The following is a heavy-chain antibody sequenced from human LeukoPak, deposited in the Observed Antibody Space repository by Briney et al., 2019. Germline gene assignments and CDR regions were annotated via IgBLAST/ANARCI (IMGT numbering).Heavy chain of an antibody. V-gene: IGHV3-11*01. Sequence: GGSLRLSCAAPRFTFSDYYMSWIRQAPGKGLEWVSFISSTGTTIYYADSVKGRFTISRDNAKNSLYLQMHSLKAEDTAVYYCARDLLAVVVPSAHSEYFQHWGQGTLVTVSS. CDR1: RFTFSDYY. CDR3: ARDLLAVVVPSAHSEYFQH. CDR2: ISSTGTTI. D-gene: IGHD2-2*01. J-gene: IGHJ1*01.